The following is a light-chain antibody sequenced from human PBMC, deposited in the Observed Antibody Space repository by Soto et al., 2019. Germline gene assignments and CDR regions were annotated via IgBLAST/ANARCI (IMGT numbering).Light chain of an antibody. CDR1: QGISNS. CDR2: AAS. CDR3: QKYNSAPWT. Sequence: DIQMTQSPSPLSASVGDRVTITCRASQGISNSLAWYQQKPGKVPKLLIYAASTLQSGVPSRFSGSGSGTDFTLTISSLQPEDVATYYCQKYNSAPWTFGQGTEVEIK. V-gene: IGKV1-27*01. J-gene: IGKJ1*01.